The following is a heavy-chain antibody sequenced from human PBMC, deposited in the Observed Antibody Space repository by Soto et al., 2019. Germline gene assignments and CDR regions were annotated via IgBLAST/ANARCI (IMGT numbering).Heavy chain of an antibody. V-gene: IGHV1-69*01. J-gene: IGHJ4*02. CDR3: AIDGGRHAGGVDY. CDR2: IIPIFGTA. CDR1: GGTFSSYS. Sequence: QVQLVQSGAEVKKPGSSVKVSCKASGGTFSSYSINWVRQAPGQGLEWMGEIIPIFGTANYAQKFQGRVTITADESTSTAYMELSSLGSEGTAVYYGAIDGGRHAGGVDYWGQGTLVTVSS. D-gene: IGHD1-26*01.